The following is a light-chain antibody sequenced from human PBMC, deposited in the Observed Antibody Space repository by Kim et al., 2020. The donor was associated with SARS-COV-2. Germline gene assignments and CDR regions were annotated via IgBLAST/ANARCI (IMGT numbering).Light chain of an antibody. CDR2: GTN. V-gene: IGLV7-46*01. CDR1: TGPVAGRHC. CDR3: LVSYSGTRGV. Sequence: GGTVSPSCGSSTGPVAGRHCRFWFRQKPGPAPRKLIYGTNNRHSWTPARFSSSLLGDKAALTLSGAQPEEEAEYYCLVSYSGTRGVFGGGTQLTVL. J-gene: IGLJ2*01.